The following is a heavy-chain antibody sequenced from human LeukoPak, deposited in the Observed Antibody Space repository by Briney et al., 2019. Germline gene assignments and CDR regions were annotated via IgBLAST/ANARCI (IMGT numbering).Heavy chain of an antibody. V-gene: IGHV4-59*08. CDR2: IYYSGST. J-gene: IGHJ3*02. CDR3: AGRAWYYDSSGNAFDI. Sequence: PSETLSLTCTVSGGSISSYYWSWIRQPPGKGLEWIGYIYYSGSTNYNPSLKSRVTISVDTSKNQFSLKLSSVTAADTAVYYCAGRAWYYDSSGNAFDIWGQGTMVTVSS. D-gene: IGHD3-22*01. CDR1: GGSISSYY.